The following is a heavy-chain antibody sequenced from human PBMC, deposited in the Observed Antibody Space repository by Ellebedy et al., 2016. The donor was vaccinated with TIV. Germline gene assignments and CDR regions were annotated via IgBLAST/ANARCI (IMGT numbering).Heavy chain of an antibody. CDR2: INPNSGGT. V-gene: IGHV1-2*04. J-gene: IGHJ6*02. CDR3: ARCALGSTNYYYGMDV. Sequence: ASVKVSXXASGYTFTGYYMHWVRQAPGQGLEWMGWINPNSGGTNYAQKFQGWVTMTRDTSISTAYMELSSLRSEDTAVYYCARCALGSTNYYYGMDVWGQGTTVTVSS. CDR1: GYTFTGYY.